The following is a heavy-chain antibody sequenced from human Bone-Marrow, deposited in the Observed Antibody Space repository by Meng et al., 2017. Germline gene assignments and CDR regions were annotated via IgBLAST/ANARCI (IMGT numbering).Heavy chain of an antibody. Sequence: SLKTSCAASGFTFDDYAMHWVRQAPGKGLEWVSGISWNSGSIGYADSVKGRFTISRDNAKNSLYQQMNSLRAEDTALYYCAKDMESVSGSYPLFDYYYYGMDVWGQGTTVTVSS. CDR2: ISWNSGSI. CDR1: GFTFDDYA. J-gene: IGHJ6*02. D-gene: IGHD3-16*02. CDR3: AKDMESVSGSYPLFDYYYYGMDV. V-gene: IGHV3-9*01.